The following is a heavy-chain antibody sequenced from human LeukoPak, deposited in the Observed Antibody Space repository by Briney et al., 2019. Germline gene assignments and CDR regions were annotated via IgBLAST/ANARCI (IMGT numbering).Heavy chain of an antibody. J-gene: IGHJ4*02. CDR3: ARGFGRNYDSSGWYY. V-gene: IGHV1-2*02. Sequence: PQASVKVSCKASGYTFTGYYMHWVRQAPGQGLEWMGWINPNSGGTNYAQKFQGRVTMTRDTSISTAYMELSSLRSEDTAVYYCARGFGRNYDSSGWYYWGQGTLVTVSS. CDR1: GYTFTGYY. CDR2: INPNSGGT. D-gene: IGHD3-22*01.